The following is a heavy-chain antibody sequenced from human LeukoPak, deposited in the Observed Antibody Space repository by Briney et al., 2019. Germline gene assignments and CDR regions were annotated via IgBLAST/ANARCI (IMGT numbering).Heavy chain of an antibody. V-gene: IGHV7-4-1*02. Sequence: GASVKVSCKASGYTFTNYHISWVRQAPGQGLEGMGWLSPYTGNPTYAQGFTGRFVFSLDTSVSTAYLQISSLQTEDTAVYYCARAGYSYGYWYFDLWGRGTLVTVSS. CDR1: GYTFTNYH. D-gene: IGHD5-18*01. J-gene: IGHJ2*01. CDR3: ARAGYSYGYWYFDL. CDR2: LSPYTGNP.